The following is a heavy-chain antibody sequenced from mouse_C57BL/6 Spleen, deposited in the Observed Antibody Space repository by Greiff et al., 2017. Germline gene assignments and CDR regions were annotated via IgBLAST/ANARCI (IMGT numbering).Heavy chain of an antibody. D-gene: IGHD2-14*01. CDR3: TGGTMDY. J-gene: IGHJ2*01. CDR1: GYTFTNYE. Sequence: VQLQESGAELVRPGASVTLSCKASGYTFTNYEMHWVKQTPVHGLEWIGAIDPETGGTAYNQKFKGKAILTADKSSSTAYMELRSLTSEDSAVYYCTGGTMDYWGQGTTLTVSS. CDR2: IDPETGGT. V-gene: IGHV1-15*01.